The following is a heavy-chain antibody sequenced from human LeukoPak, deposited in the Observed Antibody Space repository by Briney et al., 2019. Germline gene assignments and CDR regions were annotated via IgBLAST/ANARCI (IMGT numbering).Heavy chain of an antibody. CDR2: ISGSGGTT. J-gene: IGHJ4*02. Sequence: GGSLRLSCAASGFTFSNYAMSWVRQAPGKGLEWVSTISGSGGTTYYADSVKGRFAISRDNSKSALNLQMNNLRAEDTAVYYCVKGRGYATGWYSDFWGQGTLVTVSS. CDR1: GFTFSNYA. CDR3: VKGRGYATGWYSDF. V-gene: IGHV3-23*01. D-gene: IGHD6-19*01.